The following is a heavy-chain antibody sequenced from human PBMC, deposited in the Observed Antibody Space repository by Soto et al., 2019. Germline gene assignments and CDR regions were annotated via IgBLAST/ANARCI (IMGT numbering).Heavy chain of an antibody. Sequence: PGASLKISCKGSGYSFTTYWVGWVRQMPGKGLEWMGIVYPGDSEARYSPSFRGQVTFSADKSINTAYLLWRSLKASDSAIYYCARLGGPTAGVDYWGQGTLVTVSS. CDR2: VYPGDSEA. V-gene: IGHV5-51*01. D-gene: IGHD1-1*01. J-gene: IGHJ4*02. CDR1: GYSFTTYW. CDR3: ARLGGPTAGVDY.